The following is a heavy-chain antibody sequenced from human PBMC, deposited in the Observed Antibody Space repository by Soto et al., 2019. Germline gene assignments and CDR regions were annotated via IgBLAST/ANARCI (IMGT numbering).Heavy chain of an antibody. CDR1: GGTFSSYA. J-gene: IGHJ6*02. D-gene: IGHD2-2*01. CDR2: IIPIFGTA. Sequence: ASVKVSCKASGGTFSSYAISWVRQAPGQGLEWMGGIIPIFGTANYAQKFQGRVTITADESTSTAYMELSSLRSEDTAVYYCARGTIVVVPDAYYYYYGMDVWGQGTTVTVYS. V-gene: IGHV1-69*13. CDR3: ARGTIVVVPDAYYYYYGMDV.